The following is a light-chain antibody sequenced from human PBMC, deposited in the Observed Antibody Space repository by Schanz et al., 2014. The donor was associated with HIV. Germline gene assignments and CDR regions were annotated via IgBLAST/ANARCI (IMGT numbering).Light chain of an antibody. V-gene: IGKV3-20*01. Sequence: EIVLTQSPGTLSLSPGDRAALSCRASQRITSNHLAWYQQKPGQAPRLLLYDTSNRAAGVPDRFSGSGSGTDSILSISRLEPEDFAVYYCQQYGASPETFGQGTKVEIK. CDR3: QQYGASPET. CDR1: QRITSNH. J-gene: IGKJ1*01. CDR2: DTS.